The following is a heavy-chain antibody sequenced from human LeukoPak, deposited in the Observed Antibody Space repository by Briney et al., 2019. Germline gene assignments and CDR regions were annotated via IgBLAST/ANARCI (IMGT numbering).Heavy chain of an antibody. CDR1: GFTFSSYG. D-gene: IGHD4-17*01. J-gene: IGHJ4*02. CDR2: IWYDGSNK. V-gene: IGHV3-33*01. Sequence: GGSLRLSCAASGFTFSSYGMHWVRQAPGKGLEWVAVIWYDGSNKYYADSVKGRFTISRDNSKNTLYLQMNSLRAEDTAVYYCAREDYGDYVFDYWGQGTLVTVSS. CDR3: AREDYGDYVFDY.